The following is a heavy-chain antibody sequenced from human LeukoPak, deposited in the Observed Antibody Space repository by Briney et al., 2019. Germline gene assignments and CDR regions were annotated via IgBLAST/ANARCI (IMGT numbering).Heavy chain of an antibody. CDR3: ATAPPYRGYDFHDD. CDR2: IIPIFGAT. J-gene: IGHJ4*02. D-gene: IGHD5-12*01. CDR1: GYTFTSYA. V-gene: IGHV1-69*06. Sequence: SVKVSCKASGYTFTSYATIWVRQARGQGLECMGGIIPIFGATNFAQKFQGRVTNTADTSTSRAYMEKSSVRSEHTPVYFCATAPPYRGYDFHDDGGQGPLASVSS.